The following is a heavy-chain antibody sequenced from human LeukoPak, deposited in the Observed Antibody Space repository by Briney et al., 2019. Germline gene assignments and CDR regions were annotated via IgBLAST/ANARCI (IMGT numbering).Heavy chain of an antibody. Sequence: PGRSLRLSCAASGFTFSSYGMHWVRQAPGKGLEWVAVIWYGGSNKYYADSVKGRFTISRDNSKNTLYLQMNSLRAEDTAVYYCAKDSDGRSSGWFYYFDYWGQGTLVTVSS. CDR2: IWYGGSNK. CDR1: GFTFSSYG. D-gene: IGHD6-19*01. V-gene: IGHV3-33*06. J-gene: IGHJ4*02. CDR3: AKDSDGRSSGWFYYFDY.